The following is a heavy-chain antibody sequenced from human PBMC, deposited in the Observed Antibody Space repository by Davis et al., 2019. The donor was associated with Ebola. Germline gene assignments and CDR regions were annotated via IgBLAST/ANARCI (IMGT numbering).Heavy chain of an antibody. V-gene: IGHV3-30*18. CDR2: ISYDGSNK. CDR3: AKDTTYYDFWSGPPGENYGMDV. CDR1: GFTFSSYG. D-gene: IGHD3-3*01. J-gene: IGHJ6*02. Sequence: PGGSLRLSCAASGFTFSSYGMHWVRQAPGKGLEWVAVISYDGSNKYYADSVKGRFTISRDNSKNTLYLQMNSLRAEDTAVYYCAKDTTYYDFWSGPPGENYGMDVWGQGTTVTVSS.